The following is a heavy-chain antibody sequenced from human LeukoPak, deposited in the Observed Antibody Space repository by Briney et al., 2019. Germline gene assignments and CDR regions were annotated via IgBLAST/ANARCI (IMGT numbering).Heavy chain of an antibody. CDR1: GGTSISYA. CDR2: IIPMFGTA. Sequence: SVKVSCKASGGTSISYAINWVRQAPGQGLEWMGEIIPMFGTATYAQKLQGRVTMTTDTSTSTAYMELRSLRSDDTAVYYCARDSVTTNSDYWGQGTLVTVSS. CDR3: ARDSVTTNSDY. D-gene: IGHD4-17*01. V-gene: IGHV1-69*05. J-gene: IGHJ4*02.